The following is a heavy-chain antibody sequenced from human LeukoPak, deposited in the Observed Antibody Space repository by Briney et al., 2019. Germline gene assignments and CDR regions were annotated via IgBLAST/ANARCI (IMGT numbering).Heavy chain of an antibody. J-gene: IGHJ4*02. D-gene: IGHD4-17*01. CDR1: GGSLSGFY. CDR3: ARGVYGAYFDF. V-gene: IGHV4-59*01. Sequence: SETLSLTCNLSGGSLSGFYWSWLRQPPGKGLAWIAYKESNGYTEYYPSLMSRVKISLDTSKNQLSLELTSVTAADTAVYFCARGVYGAYFDFWGQGTLVTVSS. CDR2: KESNGYT.